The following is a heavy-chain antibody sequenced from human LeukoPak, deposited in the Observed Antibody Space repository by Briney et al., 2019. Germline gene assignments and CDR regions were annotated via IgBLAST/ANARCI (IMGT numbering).Heavy chain of an antibody. CDR2: IFPGDSDT. V-gene: IGHV5-51*01. CDR1: GYYFSDYW. Sequence: GESLKISCEGSGYYFSDYWIGWVRQMPGKGLEWMGIIFPGDSDTRYSPSFQGQVTISADKSINTAYLRWGSLKASDTAMYYCAMGSDYFDYWGLGTLVTVSS. J-gene: IGHJ4*02. CDR3: AMGSDYFDY.